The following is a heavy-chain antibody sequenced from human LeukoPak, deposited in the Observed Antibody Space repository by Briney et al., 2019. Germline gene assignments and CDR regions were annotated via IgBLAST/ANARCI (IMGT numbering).Heavy chain of an antibody. CDR2: IKQDGCEK. V-gene: IGHV3-7*01. D-gene: IGHD6-19*01. J-gene: IGHJ4*02. Sequence: GGSLRLSCAASRFTFSTYSMSWVRQAPGKGLEWVANIKQDGCEKYYVDSVKGRFTISRDNAKNSLYLQMNSLRAEDTAVYYCARDRAVSGRYYLDYWGQGTLVTVSS. CDR1: RFTFSTYS. CDR3: ARDRAVSGRYYLDY.